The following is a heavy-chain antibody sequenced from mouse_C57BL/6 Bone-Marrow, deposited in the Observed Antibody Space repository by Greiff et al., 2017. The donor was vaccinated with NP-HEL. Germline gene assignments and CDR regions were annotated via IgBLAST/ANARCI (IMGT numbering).Heavy chain of an antibody. CDR1: GYTFTSYW. CDR3: ARSRTVVDFDY. J-gene: IGHJ2*01. CDR2: IDPNSGGT. D-gene: IGHD1-1*01. Sequence: QVQLKQPGAELVKPGASVKLSCKASGYTFTSYWMHWVKQRPGRGFEWIGRIDPNSGGTKYNEKFKSKATLTVDKPSSTAYMQLSSLTSEDSAVYYCARSRTVVDFDYWGQGTTLTVSS. V-gene: IGHV1-72*01.